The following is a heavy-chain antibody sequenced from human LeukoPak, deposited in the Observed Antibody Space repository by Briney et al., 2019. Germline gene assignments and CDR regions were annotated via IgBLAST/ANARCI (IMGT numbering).Heavy chain of an antibody. CDR3: ARRREGRGWFGELFPTYMDV. Sequence: PSETLSLTCTVSGGSISSYYWSWIRQPPGKGLEWIGYIYTSGSTNYNPSLKSRVTMSVDTSKNQFSLKLSSVTAADTAVYYCARRREGRGWFGELFPTYMDVWGKGTTVTVSS. CDR2: IYTSGST. CDR1: GGSISSYY. V-gene: IGHV4-4*09. D-gene: IGHD3-10*01. J-gene: IGHJ6*03.